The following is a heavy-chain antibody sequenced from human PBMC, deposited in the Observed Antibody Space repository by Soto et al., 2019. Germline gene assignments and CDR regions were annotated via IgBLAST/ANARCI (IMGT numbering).Heavy chain of an antibody. J-gene: IGHJ4*02. Sequence: QVQLVESGGGLVKPGGSLRLSCAASGFTFSYYSMSWIRQAPGKGLQWVSYISSSGSTIYYADSVKGRFTISRDNAKNSLYLQMNSLRAEDTGVYYCARWENYQPLYVYWGQGTLVTVSS. CDR2: ISSSGSTI. CDR1: GFTFSYYS. CDR3: ARWENYQPLYVY. V-gene: IGHV3-11*01. D-gene: IGHD2-2*02.